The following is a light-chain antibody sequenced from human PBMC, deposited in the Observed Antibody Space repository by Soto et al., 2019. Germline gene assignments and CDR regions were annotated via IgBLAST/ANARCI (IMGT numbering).Light chain of an antibody. J-gene: IGLJ1*01. CDR2: DNN. CDR3: GTWDSRLRVYV. V-gene: IGLV1-51*01. Sequence: QSVLTQPPSVSAAPGQKVTISCSGSGSNIGRNFVSWYQQLPGTAPILLISDNNKRPSGIPDRFSVSKSGSSATLGITGPETGDEADYYCGTWDSRLRVYVFGTGTKLTVL. CDR1: GSNIGRNF.